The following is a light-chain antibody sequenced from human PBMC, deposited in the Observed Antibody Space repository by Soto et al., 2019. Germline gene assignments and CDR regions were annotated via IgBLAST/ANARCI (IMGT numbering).Light chain of an antibody. Sequence: DIVLTRSPGTLYLSPGERATLSCRASQSVSVNSLAWYQQKGGQAPRLLIYAASTRATGVPDRFSGTGSWTDFALTISRLETDDSAVYYCQQYGGSPFTFGPGTKVDIK. V-gene: IGKV3-20*01. CDR2: AAS. CDR1: QSVSVNS. J-gene: IGKJ3*01. CDR3: QQYGGSPFT.